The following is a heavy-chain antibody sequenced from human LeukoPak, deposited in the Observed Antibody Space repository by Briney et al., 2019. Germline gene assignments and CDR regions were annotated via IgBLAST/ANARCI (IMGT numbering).Heavy chain of an antibody. CDR2: VNRDGSET. CDR1: GFAFSSHW. CDR3: ARNNGMDV. V-gene: IGHV3-7*03. J-gene: IGHJ6*02. Sequence: GGSLRLSCAASGFAFSSHWMTWVRQVPGRGPEWVANVNRDGSETYYLDSVKGRFTISKDNAKNSLYLQMNSLRAEDTAIYHCARNNGMDVGGQGTTVIVS.